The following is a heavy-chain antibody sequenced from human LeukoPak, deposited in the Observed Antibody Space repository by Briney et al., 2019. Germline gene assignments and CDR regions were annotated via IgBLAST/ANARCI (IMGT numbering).Heavy chain of an antibody. CDR1: GGSMSYYY. V-gene: IGHV4-59*01. CDR3: ANQRWLQTAFDY. D-gene: IGHD5-24*01. Sequence: SETLSLTCTVSGGSMSYYYWSWIRQPPGKGLEWIGYIYYSGSTDYNPSLKSRVTITIDTSKNQFSLKLSSVTAADTAVYYCANQRWLQTAFDYWGQGTLVTVSS. J-gene: IGHJ4*02. CDR2: IYYSGST.